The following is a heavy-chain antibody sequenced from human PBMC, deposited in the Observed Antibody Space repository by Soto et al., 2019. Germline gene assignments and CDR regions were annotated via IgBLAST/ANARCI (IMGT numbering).Heavy chain of an antibody. V-gene: IGHV4-34*01. CDR1: GGSFSGYY. J-gene: IGHJ6*02. D-gene: IGHD3-10*01. CDR3: ARGLKVRGVIRSSYYYYGMDV. CDR2: INHSGST. Sequence: SETLSLTCAVYGGSFSGYYWSWIRQPPGKGLEWIGEINHSGSTNYNPSLKSRVTISVDTSKNQFSLKLSSVTAADTAVYYCARGLKVRGVIRSSYYYYGMDVWGQGTTVTVSS.